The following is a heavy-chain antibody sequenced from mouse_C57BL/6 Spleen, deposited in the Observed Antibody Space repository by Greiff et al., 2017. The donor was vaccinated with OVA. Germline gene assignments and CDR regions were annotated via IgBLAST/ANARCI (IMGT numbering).Heavy chain of an antibody. V-gene: IGHV1-69*01. J-gene: IGHJ4*01. CDR1: GYTFTSYW. Sequence: QVQLQQSGAELVMPGASVKLSCKASGYTFTSYWMHWVKQRPGQGLEWIGEIDPSDSYTNYNQKFKGKSTLTVDKSSSTAYMQLSSLTSEDSAVYYCARGFITDYYAMDYWGKGTSVTVSS. D-gene: IGHD1-1*01. CDR3: ARGFITDYYAMDY. CDR2: IDPSDSYT.